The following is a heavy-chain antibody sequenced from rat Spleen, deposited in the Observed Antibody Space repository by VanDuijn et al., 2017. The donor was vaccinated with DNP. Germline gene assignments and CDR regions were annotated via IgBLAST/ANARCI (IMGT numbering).Heavy chain of an antibody. V-gene: IGHV3-3*01. J-gene: IGHJ2*01. CDR1: GDSVTSDYR. D-gene: IGHD1-4*01. CDR3: ARSTDCGCNWDY. Sequence: EVQLQESGPGLVKPSQSLSLTCSVTGDSVTSDYRWNWIRKFPGDKLEWMGFINNAGTTKYNPSLKSRISITRDTSKNQFFLQVNSITSEDTATYYCARSTDCGCNWDYWGQGVKVTVSS. CDR2: INNAGTT.